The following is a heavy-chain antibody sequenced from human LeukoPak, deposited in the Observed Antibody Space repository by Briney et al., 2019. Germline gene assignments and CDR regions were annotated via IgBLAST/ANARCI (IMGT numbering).Heavy chain of an antibody. CDR3: ASHSYGYNH. CDR2: IHQYGGEK. J-gene: IGHJ5*02. Sequence: GGSLRLSCEGSGFTFRSHWMNWVRQAPGKGLEWVANIHQYGGEKYYVDSVKGRFTIFRDNARNSLYLQMNSLRAEDTAVYYCASHSYGYNHWGQGTLVIVSS. CDR1: GFTFRSHW. D-gene: IGHD3-16*01. V-gene: IGHV3-7*01.